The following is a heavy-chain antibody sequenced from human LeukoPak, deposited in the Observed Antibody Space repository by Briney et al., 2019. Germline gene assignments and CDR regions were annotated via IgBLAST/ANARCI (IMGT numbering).Heavy chain of an antibody. CDR1: GGPFSSYA. J-gene: IGHJ4*02. CDR3: ARDPYDSSGYRTFYFDY. Sequence: GGSLRLSCAASGGPFSSYAMHWVRQVPGKGLEWVAFIRDDGSNKYYADSAKGRFTISRDKSKNTLYLQMNSLRVEDTALYYCARDPYDSSGYRTFYFDYWGQGTLVTVSS. D-gene: IGHD3-22*01. CDR2: IRDDGSNK. V-gene: IGHV3-30*02.